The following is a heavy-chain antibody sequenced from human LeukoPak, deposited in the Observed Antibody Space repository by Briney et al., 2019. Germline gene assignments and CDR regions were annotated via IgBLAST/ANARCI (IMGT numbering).Heavy chain of an antibody. V-gene: IGHV1-2*02. J-gene: IGHJ4*02. D-gene: IGHD5-18*01. CDR2: IHPNSGGT. Sequence: GASVKVSCKASGYSFTGYNIHWVRQAPGQGLEWMGWIHPNSGGTKYAQRFQGRVTMTRDTSISTAYMELSRLRSDDTAVYYCALRGYIFENYLPYFDYWGRGTLVTVSS. CDR1: GYSFTGYN. CDR3: ALRGYIFENYLPYFDY.